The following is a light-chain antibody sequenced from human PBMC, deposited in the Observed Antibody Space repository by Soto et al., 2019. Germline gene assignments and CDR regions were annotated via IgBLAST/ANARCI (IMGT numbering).Light chain of an antibody. Sequence: DIEMTQSPATLSVSPGERATLSCRASQSVFSDLAWYQQKPGQAPRLHIYRASTRATAIPARFSGSGSGTEFTLTISSLQSEDFAVYYCQQYNNWPLTFGGGTKVEIK. CDR1: QSVFSD. CDR3: QQYNNWPLT. CDR2: RAS. V-gene: IGKV3-15*01. J-gene: IGKJ4*01.